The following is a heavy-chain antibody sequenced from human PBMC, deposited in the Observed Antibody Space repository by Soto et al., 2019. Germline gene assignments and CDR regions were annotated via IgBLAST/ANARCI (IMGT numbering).Heavy chain of an antibody. CDR1: GYSFTSYW. CDR2: IDPSDSYT. V-gene: IGHV5-10-1*01. Sequence: PGESLKISCKGSGYSFTSYWISWVRQMPGKGLEWMGRIDPSDSYTNYSPSFQGHVTISADKSISTAYLQWSSLKASDTAMYYCARHRGRQLNHAAAATAPFDYWGQGTLVTVYS. D-gene: IGHD6-13*01. J-gene: IGHJ4*02. CDR3: ARHRGRQLNHAAAATAPFDY.